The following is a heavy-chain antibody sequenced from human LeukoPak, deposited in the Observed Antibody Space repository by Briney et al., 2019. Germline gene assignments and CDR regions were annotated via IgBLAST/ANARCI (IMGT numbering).Heavy chain of an antibody. CDR1: GFTFSSYG. D-gene: IGHD3-3*01. CDR3: ARDGALTIFGVVMDV. CDR2: IWYDGSNK. J-gene: IGHJ6*02. V-gene: IGHV3-33*01. Sequence: GGSLRLSCAASGFTFSSYGVHWVRQAPGKGLEWVAVIWYDGSNKYYADSVKGRFTISRDNSKNTLYLQMNSLRAEDTAVYYCARDGALTIFGVVMDVWGQGTTVTVSS.